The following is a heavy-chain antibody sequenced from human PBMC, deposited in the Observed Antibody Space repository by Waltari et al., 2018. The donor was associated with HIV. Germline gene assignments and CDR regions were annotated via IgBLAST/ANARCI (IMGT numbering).Heavy chain of an antibody. D-gene: IGHD3-10*01. J-gene: IGHJ4*02. V-gene: IGHV3-7*04. Sequence: EVQLVDSGGGLVPPGGPLRPSCAASGFTFSTTPRSWVRQAPGKGLEWVAKIKQDGSGKYYVDSVNGRFTISRDNADNSLDLQMNSLRAEDTAVYYCARGGFYGSGSKVNWGQGTLVTVSS. CDR3: ARGGFYGSGSKVN. CDR1: GFTFSTTP. CDR2: IKQDGSGK.